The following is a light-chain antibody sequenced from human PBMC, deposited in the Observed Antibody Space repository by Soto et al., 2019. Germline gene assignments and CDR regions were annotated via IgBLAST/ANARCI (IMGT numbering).Light chain of an antibody. CDR1: SGSVSTNYY. Sequence: TVVTQEPSFSVSPGGTVTLTCGLSSGSVSTNYYPSWYQQTPGQAPRTLIYSTNTRSSGVPDRFSGSILGNKAALTITGAQADDESDYYCVLYMRSGISVFGAGTKVTVL. CDR2: STN. V-gene: IGLV8-61*01. J-gene: IGLJ1*01. CDR3: VLYMRSGISV.